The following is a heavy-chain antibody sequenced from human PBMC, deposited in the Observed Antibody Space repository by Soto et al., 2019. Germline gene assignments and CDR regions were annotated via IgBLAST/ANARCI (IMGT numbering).Heavy chain of an antibody. J-gene: IGHJ4*02. CDR1: GATISTSIYY. Sequence: PSETLSLTCTVSGATISTSIYYWGWIRQPPGKGLEWIGTIYYSGSTYYNPSLKSRVTISVDTSKNQFSLKLRSVTAADTAIYYCARRFEYSTGWYYFDYWGRGTLVTVSS. CDR2: IYYSGST. CDR3: ARRFEYSTGWYYFDY. D-gene: IGHD6-19*01. V-gene: IGHV4-39*01.